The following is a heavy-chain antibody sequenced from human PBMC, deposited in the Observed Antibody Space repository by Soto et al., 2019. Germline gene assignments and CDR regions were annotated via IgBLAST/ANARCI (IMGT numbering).Heavy chain of an antibody. J-gene: IGHJ4*02. CDR3: ARGVAGSGFVL. D-gene: IGHD6-19*01. CDR2: TYYRSNWRH. Sequence: SQTLSLTCAISGDSVSSNTAAWNWIRSSPSRGLEWLGRTYYRSNWRHDYAVSVKSRITVNPDTSKNHFSLQLNSVTPDDTAVYYCARGVAGSGFVLWGQGILVTV. V-gene: IGHV6-1*01. CDR1: GDSVSSNTAA.